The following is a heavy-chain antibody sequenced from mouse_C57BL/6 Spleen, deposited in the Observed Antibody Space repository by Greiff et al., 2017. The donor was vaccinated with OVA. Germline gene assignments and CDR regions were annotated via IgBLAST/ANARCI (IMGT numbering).Heavy chain of an antibody. V-gene: IGHV1-19*01. CDR3: ARVYYGSSYAYFDY. CDR2: INPYNGGT. Sequence: EVQLQQSGPVLVKPGASVKMSCKASGYTFTDYYMNWVKQSHGKSLEWIGVINPYNGGTSYNQKFKGKATLTVDKSSSTAYMELNSLTSEDSAVYYCARVYYGSSYAYFDYWGQGTTLTVSS. CDR1: GYTFTDYY. D-gene: IGHD1-1*01. J-gene: IGHJ2*01.